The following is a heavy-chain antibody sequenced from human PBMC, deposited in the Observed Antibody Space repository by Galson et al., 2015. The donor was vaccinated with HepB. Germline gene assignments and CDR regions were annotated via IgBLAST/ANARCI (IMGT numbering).Heavy chain of an antibody. J-gene: IGHJ3*02. D-gene: IGHD3-3*01. Sequence: SLRLSCAASGFTFSSYGMHWVRQAPGKGLEWVAVISYDGSNNYYADSVKGRFTISRDNSKNTLYLQMNSLRAEDTAVYYCANHGRITIFGVVTDAFDIWGQGTMVTVSS. CDR2: ISYDGSNN. CDR1: GFTFSSYG. CDR3: ANHGRITIFGVVTDAFDI. V-gene: IGHV3-30*18.